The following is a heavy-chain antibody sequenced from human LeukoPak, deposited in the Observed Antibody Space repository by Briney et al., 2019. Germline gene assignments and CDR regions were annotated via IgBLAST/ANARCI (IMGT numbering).Heavy chain of an antibody. CDR1: GFTVSSNH. Sequence: GGSLRLSCVASGFTVSSNHMNWVRQAPGKGLEWVSIIYSGGTTYYADSVKGRFTISRDNAKNSLDLQMNNLRAEDTAVYFCARGHYYSIYWGQGTLVTVSS. CDR3: ARGHYYSIY. CDR2: IYSGGTT. V-gene: IGHV3-66*01. J-gene: IGHJ4*02.